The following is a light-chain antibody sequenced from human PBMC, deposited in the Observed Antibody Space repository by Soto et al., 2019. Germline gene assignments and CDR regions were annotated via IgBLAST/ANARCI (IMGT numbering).Light chain of an antibody. J-gene: IGKJ3*01. V-gene: IGKV1-5*03. CDR2: KAS. CDR3: QPYNRYPS. Sequence: DIQMTQSPSTLSASVGDRVTITCRANQNISSWLAWYQQKPGKAPKLLIYKASSLESGVPSRFSGSGSGTEFTPAVSSLQPDDFAPYYCQPYNRYPSFGPGTKVDIK. CDR1: QNISSW.